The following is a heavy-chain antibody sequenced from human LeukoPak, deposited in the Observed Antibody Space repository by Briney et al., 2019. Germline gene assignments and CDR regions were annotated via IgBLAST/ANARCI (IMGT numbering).Heavy chain of an antibody. CDR1: GYTFTIYY. CDR2: VNPNSGAT. CDR3: ARNPPYCTSTSCYNDY. D-gene: IGHD2-2*02. Sequence: GASVKVSCKASGYTFTIYYMHWVRQAPGQGLQWMGWVNPNSGATSYAQRFQGRVTITRDTSISTAYMELSGLTSDDTAVYCCARNPPYCTSTSCYNDYWGQGTLVTVSS. J-gene: IGHJ4*02. V-gene: IGHV1-2*02.